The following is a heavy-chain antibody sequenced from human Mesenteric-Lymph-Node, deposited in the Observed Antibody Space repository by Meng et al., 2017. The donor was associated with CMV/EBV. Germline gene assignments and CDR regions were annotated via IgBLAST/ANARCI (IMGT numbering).Heavy chain of an antibody. V-gene: IGHV3-7*01. D-gene: IGHD4-17*01. CDR2: IKEDGSEK. CDR3: PSFRTVTSRYNGMDV. CDR1: GFTFRSYW. J-gene: IGHJ6*02. Sequence: GESLKISCAVSGFTFRSYWMSRVRQAPGKGLEWVANIKEDGSEKYYVDAVKGGFTISRDDDKDSLYLQMNSLSAEETAVYYCPSFRTVTSRYNGMDVWGQGTTVTVSS.